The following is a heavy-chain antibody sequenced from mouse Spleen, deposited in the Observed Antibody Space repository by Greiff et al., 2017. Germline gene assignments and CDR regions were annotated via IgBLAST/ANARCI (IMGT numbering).Heavy chain of an antibody. CDR3: LNYYGSSYGAMDY. CDR2: IDPETGGT. CDR1: GYTFTDYE. D-gene: IGHD1-1*01. J-gene: IGHJ4*01. V-gene: IGHV1-15*01. Sequence: VKLMESGAELVRPGASVTLSCKASGYTFTDYEMHWVKQTPVHGLEWIGAIDPETGGTAYNQKFKGKAILTADKSSSTAYMELRSLTSEDSAVYYCLNYYGSSYGAMDYWGQGTSVTVSS.